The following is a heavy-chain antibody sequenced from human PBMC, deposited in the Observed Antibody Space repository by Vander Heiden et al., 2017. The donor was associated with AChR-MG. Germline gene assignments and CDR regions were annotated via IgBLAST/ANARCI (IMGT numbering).Heavy chain of an antibody. CDR2: INPKSGDP. V-gene: IGHV1-2*06. J-gene: IGHJ3*02. CDR1: GYTFTGYY. CDR3: ATAPDEIDI. Sequence: QVQLVQSGAEVKKPGASVKVSCKASGYTFTGYYMYWVRQAPGQGPWWIGRINPKSGDPNYAQKFQGRVTMTRDTSISTAYMELSRLRSDDTAVYFFATAPDEIDIWGQGTMVIVSS.